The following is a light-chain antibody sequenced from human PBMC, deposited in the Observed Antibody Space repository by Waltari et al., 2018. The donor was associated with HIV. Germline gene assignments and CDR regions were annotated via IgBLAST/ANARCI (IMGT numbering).Light chain of an antibody. CDR3: CSYAGGNTYV. CDR2: DVS. V-gene: IGLV2-23*02. CDR1: AGSYNL. J-gene: IGLJ1*01. Sequence: QSALTRPASVSGSPGQSLTISCTDAGSYNLVSWYQQHPGKAPKLLIYDVSERPSGISNRFSGSKSGNTASLTISGLQAEDEADYYCCSYAGGNTYVFDTGTKVTVL.